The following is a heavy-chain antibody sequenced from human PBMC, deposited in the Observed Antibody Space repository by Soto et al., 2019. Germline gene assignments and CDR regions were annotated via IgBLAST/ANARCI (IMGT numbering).Heavy chain of an antibody. CDR2: ISIDGSST. CDR3: ARDRAPGEMATTFDY. J-gene: IGHJ4*02. Sequence: GSLRLSCAASGFSFDNYWMHWVRQSPGKGLVWVSRISIDGSSTNYADSVKGRFTISRDNAKKTLYLLMNSLRAEDTAVYYCARDRAPGEMATTFDYWGLGTLVTVS. CDR1: GFSFDNYW. V-gene: IGHV3-74*01.